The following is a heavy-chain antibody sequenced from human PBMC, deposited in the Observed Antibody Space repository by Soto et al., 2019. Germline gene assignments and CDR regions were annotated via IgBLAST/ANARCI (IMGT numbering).Heavy chain of an antibody. D-gene: IGHD6-25*01. J-gene: IGHJ5*02. CDR1: GYTFTSYA. Sequence: QVQLVQSGAEVKKPGASVKVSCKASGYTFTSYAMHWVRQAPGQRLEWMGWINAGNGNTKYSQKFQGRVTITRDTYASTAYMELSSLRSEDTAVYYCASQSLFPGNYSSGGWFDPWGQGTLVTVSS. CDR2: INAGNGNT. V-gene: IGHV1-3*01. CDR3: ASQSLFPGNYSSGGWFDP.